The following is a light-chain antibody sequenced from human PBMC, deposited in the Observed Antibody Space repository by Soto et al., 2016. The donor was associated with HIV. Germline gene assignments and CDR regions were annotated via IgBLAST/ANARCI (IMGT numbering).Light chain of an antibody. J-gene: IGKJ3*01. CDR3: QRYDSEYGCA. V-gene: IGKV1-27*01. CDR1: EDIDNY. CDR2: AAS. Sequence: QSTQSPSSLSASVGDTISITCRATEDIDNYLAWFQQKPGKVPKLLIFAASTLQSGVPSRFSGSWSGTDFTLTITSLQPEDVGTYYCQRYDSEYGCAFGPGTKLHI.